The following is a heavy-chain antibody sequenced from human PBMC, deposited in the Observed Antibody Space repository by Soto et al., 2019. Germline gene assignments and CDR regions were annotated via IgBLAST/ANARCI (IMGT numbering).Heavy chain of an antibody. CDR1: GFSLSTSGVG. D-gene: IGHD3-10*01. CDR2: IYWDDDK. Sequence: QITLKESGPTLVKPTQTLTLTCTFSGFSLSTSGVGVGWIRQPPGKALEWLALIYWDDDKRYSPSLKSRLTITKDTSKNQVVLTMTNMDPVDTATYYCAHSSQQITMVRGVIIPYWYFDLWGRGTLVTVSS. V-gene: IGHV2-5*02. J-gene: IGHJ2*01. CDR3: AHSSQQITMVRGVIIPYWYFDL.